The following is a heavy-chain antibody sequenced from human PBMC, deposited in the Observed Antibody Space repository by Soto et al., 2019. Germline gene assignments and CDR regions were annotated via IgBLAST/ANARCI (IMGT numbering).Heavy chain of an antibody. CDR1: GSGLSGYY. D-gene: IGHD4-4*01. J-gene: IGHJ6*02. CDR2: SSPNSGST. V-gene: IGHV1-2*02. Sequence: ASLNVAGKGSGSGLSGYYIHWGRQATGQGLEWMGRSSPNSGSTSYAQKFQDRVTVTWDTSFSTGYMEMSSLTSDDSAMYWCARGGNLEYSSPGGDYYYAMDVWGQGTAVTVSS. CDR3: ARGGNLEYSSPGGDYYYAMDV.